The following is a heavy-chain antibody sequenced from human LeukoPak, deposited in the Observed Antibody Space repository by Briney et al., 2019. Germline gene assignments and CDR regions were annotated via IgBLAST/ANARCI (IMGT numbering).Heavy chain of an antibody. J-gene: IGHJ4*02. Sequence: ASETLSLTCAVYGGSFSGYYWSWIRQPPGKGLEWIGEINHIGSIDYNPSLKSRVIISVDTSRNHFSLRLSSVTAADTAVYYCARGYSCYWWNFDSWGQGTLVTVSS. CDR1: GGSFSGYY. CDR3: ARGYSCYWWNFDS. CDR2: INHIGSI. D-gene: IGHD2-8*02. V-gene: IGHV4-34*01.